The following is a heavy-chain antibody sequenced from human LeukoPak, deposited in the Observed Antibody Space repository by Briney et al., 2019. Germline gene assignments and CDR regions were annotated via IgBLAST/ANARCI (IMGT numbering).Heavy chain of an antibody. V-gene: IGHV3-23*01. CDR2: ITPSGGDT. J-gene: IGHJ4*02. Sequence: GGSLRLSCAASGFTFSTYAMGWVRQAPGKGLEWVSAITPSGGDTSYADSVKGRFTISRDNSKDTLYLQMNSLRAEDTAVYYCAKKITGYYTWDCWGQGTLVTVSS. CDR3: AKKITGYYTWDC. CDR1: GFTFSTYA. D-gene: IGHD3/OR15-3a*01.